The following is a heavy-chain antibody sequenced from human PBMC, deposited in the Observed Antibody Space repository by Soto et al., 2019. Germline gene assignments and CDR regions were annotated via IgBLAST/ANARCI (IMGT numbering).Heavy chain of an antibody. CDR2: IYFSGST. CDR3: ARLNYGSGSFYNPGGAFDI. Sequence: QLHLQESGPGLVKPSETLSLTCTVSGGSISSSRYYWGWIRQPPGKGLEWIGSIYFSGSTYYNPSLKSRVNISLDTPNKQFSLNLSSVTAADTAVYYGARLNYGSGSFYNPGGAFDIWGQGTMVTVSS. J-gene: IGHJ3*02. V-gene: IGHV4-39*01. CDR1: GGSISSSRYY. D-gene: IGHD3-10*01.